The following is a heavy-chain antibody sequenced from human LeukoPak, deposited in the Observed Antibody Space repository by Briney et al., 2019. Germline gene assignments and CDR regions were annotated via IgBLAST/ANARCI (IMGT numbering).Heavy chain of an antibody. Sequence: XRQPPXKGLEWIGYIYTSGSTNYNPSLKSRVTISVDTSKNQFSLKLSSVTAADTAVYYCARHKPRDTGWFDPWGQGTLVTVSS. J-gene: IGHJ5*02. V-gene: IGHV4-4*09. CDR2: IYTSGST. CDR3: ARHKPRDTGWFDP.